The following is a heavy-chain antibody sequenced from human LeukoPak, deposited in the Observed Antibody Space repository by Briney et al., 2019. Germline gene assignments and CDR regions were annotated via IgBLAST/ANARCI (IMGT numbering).Heavy chain of an antibody. CDR1: GASITSTSHY. J-gene: IGHJ5*02. V-gene: IGHV4-39*01. CDR2: IYSSGST. CDR3: ARPWNWFDP. Sequence: SETLSLTCSVSGASITSTSHYWAWIRQPPGEGLEWIGSIYSSGSTYYNPSLKSRVTISVDTSKNQFSLKLSSVTAADTAVYYCARPWNWFDPWGQGTLVTVSS.